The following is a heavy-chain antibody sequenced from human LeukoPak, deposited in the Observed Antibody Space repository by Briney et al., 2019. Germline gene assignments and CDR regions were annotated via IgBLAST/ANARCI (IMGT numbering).Heavy chain of an antibody. D-gene: IGHD1-1*01. Sequence: PSETLSLTCTVSGGSISSSYSYWGWIRQPPGKGLEWVSSIISSSTYIYYADSVKGRFTISRDNAKNSLYLQMNSLRAEDTAVYYCARDWGERKTTNDAFHIWGQGTLVTVSS. CDR1: GGSISSSYS. CDR3: ARDWGERKTTNDAFHI. V-gene: IGHV3-21*01. CDR2: IISSSTYI. J-gene: IGHJ3*02.